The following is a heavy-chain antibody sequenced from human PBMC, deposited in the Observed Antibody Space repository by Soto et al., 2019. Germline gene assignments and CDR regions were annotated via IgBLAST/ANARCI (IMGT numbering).Heavy chain of an antibody. CDR1: GFTFSSYS. J-gene: IGHJ4*02. CDR3: ARCLSLDYYGSGSYDY. V-gene: IGHV3-21*01. D-gene: IGHD3-10*01. Sequence: GGSLRLSCAASGFTFSSYSMNWVRQAPGKGLEWVSSISSSSGCIYYADSVKGRFTISTDNAKNSLYLQMNSLRAEGAAVYYCARCLSLDYYGSGSYDYWGQGTLVTVSS. CDR2: ISSSSGCI.